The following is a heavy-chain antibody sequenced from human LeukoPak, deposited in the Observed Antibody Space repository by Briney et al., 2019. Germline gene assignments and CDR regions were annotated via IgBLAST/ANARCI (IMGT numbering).Heavy chain of an antibody. J-gene: IGHJ4*02. D-gene: IGHD3-22*01. CDR3: ARLSYYYDSSGYYYYLDY. CDR2: IYYSGST. V-gene: IGHV4-59*08. Sequence: PSETLSLTCTVSGGSISSYYWSWIRQPPGKGLEWIGYIYYSGSTNYNPSLKSRVTISVDTSKNQFSLKLSSVTAADTAVYYCARLSYYYDSSGYYYYLDYWGQGTLVTVST. CDR1: GGSISSYY.